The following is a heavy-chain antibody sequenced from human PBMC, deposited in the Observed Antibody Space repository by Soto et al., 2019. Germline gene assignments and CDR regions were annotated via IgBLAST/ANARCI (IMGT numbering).Heavy chain of an antibody. V-gene: IGHV4-39*01. Sequence: SETLSLTCTVSGGSISSSSYYWGWIRQPPGKGLEWIGSIYYSGSTYYNPSLKSRVTISVDTSKNQFSLKLSSVTEADTAVYYCERLAAAGLSRYYYYGMDVWGQGTTVT. CDR1: GGSISSSSYY. J-gene: IGHJ6*02. D-gene: IGHD6-13*01. CDR3: ERLAAAGLSRYYYYGMDV. CDR2: IYYSGST.